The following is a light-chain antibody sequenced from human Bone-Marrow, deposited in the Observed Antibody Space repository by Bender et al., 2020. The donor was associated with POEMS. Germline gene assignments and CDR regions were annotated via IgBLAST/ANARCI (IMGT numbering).Light chain of an antibody. CDR3: STWDDRLNAWL. V-gene: IGLV2-23*01. CDR2: EGS. Sequence: QSALTQPASVSGSPGQSITISCTGTSSDVGSYNLVSWYQQHPGKAPKFMIYEGSKRPSGVSNRFSDSKSGNTASLTISGLQAEDAADYYCSTWDDRLNAWLFGGGTKLTVL. J-gene: IGLJ3*02. CDR1: SSDVGSYNL.